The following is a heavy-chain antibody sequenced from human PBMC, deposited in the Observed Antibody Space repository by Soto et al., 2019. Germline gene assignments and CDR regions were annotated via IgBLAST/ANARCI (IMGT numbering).Heavy chain of an antibody. CDR2: IIPIFGTA. Sequence: QVQLVQSGAEVKKPGSSVKVSCKSSGGTFSSYAISWVRQAPGQGLEWMGGIIPIFGTANYAQKFQGRVTITADKSTSTAYMELSSLRSEDTAVYYCARTRWLQLEEDYYYGMDVWGQGTTVTVSS. D-gene: IGHD1-1*01. V-gene: IGHV1-69*06. J-gene: IGHJ6*02. CDR3: ARTRWLQLEEDYYYGMDV. CDR1: GGTFSSYA.